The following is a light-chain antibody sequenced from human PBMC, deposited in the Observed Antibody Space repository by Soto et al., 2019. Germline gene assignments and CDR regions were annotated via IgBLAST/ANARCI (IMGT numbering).Light chain of an antibody. CDR3: SSYSNSGTV. Sequence: QSVLTQPASVSGSPGQSITISCTGTSSDVGAHNSVSWYQQYPGKAPKLMIYDVSNRPSGVSNRFSGSKSGNTASLTISGLQAEDEADYYCSSYSNSGTVFGGGTKLTVL. CDR1: SSDVGAHNS. V-gene: IGLV2-14*01. CDR2: DVS. J-gene: IGLJ2*01.